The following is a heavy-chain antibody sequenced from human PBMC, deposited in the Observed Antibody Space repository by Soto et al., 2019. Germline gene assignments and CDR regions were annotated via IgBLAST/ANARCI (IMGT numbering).Heavy chain of an antibody. CDR1: GYTFTGYY. D-gene: IGHD3-16*01. CDR2: INPNNGGT. J-gene: IGHJ6*02. CDR3: ARVGGETYYYYPLDV. V-gene: IGHV1-2*02. Sequence: QVQLVQSGAEVKKPGASVKVSCTASGYTFTGYYIHWVRQAPGKRLHWIGWINPNNGGTRFEYRFQDRVTMTRDTAFNTTYLELRGLTSEGTAVYYCARVGGETYYYYPLDVWGQVTTVTVSS.